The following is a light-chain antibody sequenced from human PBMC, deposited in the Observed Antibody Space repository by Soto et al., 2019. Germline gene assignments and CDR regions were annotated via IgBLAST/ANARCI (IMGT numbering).Light chain of an antibody. CDR3: QQYNNWPPIT. Sequence: EVVLTQSPGTVSLSPGERATLSCRASQSVTSNYLAWYQQKPGQAPRLLIYAASSRATGIPDRFSGSGSGTDFTLSISRLEPEDFAVYYCQQYNNWPPITFGPGTKVDIK. CDR1: QSVTSNY. V-gene: IGKV3-20*01. J-gene: IGKJ3*01. CDR2: AAS.